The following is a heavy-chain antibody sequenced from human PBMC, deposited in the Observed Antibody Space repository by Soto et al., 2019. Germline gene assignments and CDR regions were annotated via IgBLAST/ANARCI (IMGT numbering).Heavy chain of an antibody. V-gene: IGHV1-69*01. CDR3: AKALTMASPNWFDP. CDR1: GGPFSTYA. D-gene: IGHD3-10*01. J-gene: IGHJ5*02. CDR2: IIPIFGTA. Sequence: QLVQSGAEVKKPGSSVKVSCKASGGPFSTYAISWVRQAPGQGLEWMGGIIPIFGTANYAQRFLGRVTISADDYTSTAYMELRSLTSDDTAVSYWAKALTMASPNWFDPWGQGTQVTVSS.